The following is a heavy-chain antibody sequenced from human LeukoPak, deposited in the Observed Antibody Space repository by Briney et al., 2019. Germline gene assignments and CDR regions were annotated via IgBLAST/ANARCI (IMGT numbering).Heavy chain of an antibody. CDR1: GYTFTSYD. CDR2: MNPNSGNT. Sequence: ASVKVSCKASGYTFTSYDINWVRQATGQGLEWMGWMNPNSGNTGYAQKFQGRVTITRDTSISTAYMELSSLRSEDTAVYYCARMSYYDSSGDNWFDPWGQGTLVTVSS. J-gene: IGHJ5*02. D-gene: IGHD3-22*01. CDR3: ARMSYYDSSGDNWFDP. V-gene: IGHV1-8*03.